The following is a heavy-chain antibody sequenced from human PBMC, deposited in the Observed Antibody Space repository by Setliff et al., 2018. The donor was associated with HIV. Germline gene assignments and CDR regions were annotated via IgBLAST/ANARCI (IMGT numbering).Heavy chain of an antibody. CDR3: ASPHYFDSNGYYN. CDR1: GFTFSTYW. V-gene: IGHV3-74*01. D-gene: IGHD3-22*01. CDR2: IKSDGSST. J-gene: IGHJ4*02. Sequence: LRLSCAASGFTFSTYWMHWVRQAPGKGLVWVSRIKSDGSSTNYADSVKGRFTISRDNAKSMLYLQMNSLRAEDTAVYYCASPHYFDSNGYYNWGQGTLVTV.